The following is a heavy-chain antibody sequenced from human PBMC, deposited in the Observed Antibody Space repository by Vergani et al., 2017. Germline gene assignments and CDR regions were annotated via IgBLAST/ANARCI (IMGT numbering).Heavy chain of an antibody. V-gene: IGHV3-30*18. Sequence: QVQLVESGGGVVQPGRSLRLSCAASGFTFSSYGMHWVRQAPGKGLEWVAVISYDGSNKYYADSVKGRFTISSENSKNTLYLQMNSLRAEDTAVYYCAKDHCGGDCYWFDYWGQGTLVTVSS. CDR1: GFTFSSYG. CDR3: AKDHCGGDCYWFDY. J-gene: IGHJ4*02. D-gene: IGHD2-21*02. CDR2: ISYDGSNK.